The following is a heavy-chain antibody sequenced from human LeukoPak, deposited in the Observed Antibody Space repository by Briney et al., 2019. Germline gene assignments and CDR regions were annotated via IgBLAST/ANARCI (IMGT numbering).Heavy chain of an antibody. J-gene: IGHJ4*02. CDR2: ISGSTDRT. V-gene: IGHV3-23*01. CDR3: AKGGSSAVAGNKNY. CDR1: GFTFSSYS. D-gene: IGHD6-19*01. Sequence: PGGSLRLSCAASGFTFSSYSMNWVRQAPGKGLEWVSAISGSTDRTYYADSVKGRFTVSRDNSKNTLYLQMNSLRAEDTAVYYCAKGGSSAVAGNKNYWGQGTLVTVSS.